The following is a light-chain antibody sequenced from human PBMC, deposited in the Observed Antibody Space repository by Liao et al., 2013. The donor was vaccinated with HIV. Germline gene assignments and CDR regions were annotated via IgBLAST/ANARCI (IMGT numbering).Light chain of an antibody. V-gene: IGLV3-1*01. J-gene: IGLJ2*01. Sequence: SYELTQAPSVSVPPGQTASITCSADTLGANYVCWYQQRPGQSPVVLIYQDTKRPSGIPERFSASRSGNIGTLTISGTQPMDEADYYCATWGNNVVVFGGGTKLTVL. CDR3: ATWGNNVVV. CDR2: QDT. CDR1: TLGANY.